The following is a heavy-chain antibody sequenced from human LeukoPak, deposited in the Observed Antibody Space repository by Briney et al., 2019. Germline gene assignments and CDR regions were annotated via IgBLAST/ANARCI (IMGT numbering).Heavy chain of an antibody. D-gene: IGHD3-3*01. CDR2: IYSGGDT. Sequence: GGSLRLSCAASGITVSRNYMSWVRQAPGKGLEWVSIIYSGGDTYYADSVKGRFTISRDNSKNTLYLQMNSLRAEDTAVYYCARMYYDSPHDAFDIWGQGTMVTVSS. V-gene: IGHV3-66*01. CDR1: GITVSRNY. CDR3: ARMYYDSPHDAFDI. J-gene: IGHJ3*02.